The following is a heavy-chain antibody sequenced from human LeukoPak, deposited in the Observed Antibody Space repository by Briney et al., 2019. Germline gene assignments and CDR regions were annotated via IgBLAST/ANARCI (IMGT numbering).Heavy chain of an antibody. J-gene: IGHJ5*02. V-gene: IGHV4-39*07. CDR1: GGSISSSSYY. CDR3: ARHYDILTGYPYWFDP. D-gene: IGHD3-9*01. CDR2: IYYSGST. Sequence: PSETLSLTCTVSGGSISSSSYYWGWIRQPPGKGLEWIGSIYYSGSTYYNPSLKSRVTISVDTSKNQFSLKLSSVTAADTAVYYCARHYDILTGYPYWFDPWGQGTLVTVSS.